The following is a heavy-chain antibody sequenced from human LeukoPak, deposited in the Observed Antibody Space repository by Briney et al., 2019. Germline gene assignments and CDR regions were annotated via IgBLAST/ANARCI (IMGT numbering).Heavy chain of an antibody. Sequence: SETLSLTCTVSGGSISSSSYYWSWIRQPPGKGLEWIGYIYYSGSTNYNPSLKSRVTISVDTSKNQFSLKLSSVTAADTAVYYCARSLYDILTGYYSPPTWFDPWGQGTLVTVSS. D-gene: IGHD3-9*01. CDR1: GGSISSSSYY. J-gene: IGHJ5*02. V-gene: IGHV4-61*01. CDR2: IYYSGST. CDR3: ARSLYDILTGYYSPPTWFDP.